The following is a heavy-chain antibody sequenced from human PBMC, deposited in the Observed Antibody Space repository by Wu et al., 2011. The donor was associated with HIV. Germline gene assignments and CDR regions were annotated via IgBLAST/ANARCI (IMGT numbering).Heavy chain of an antibody. CDR3: ARGPYSSSWNYYYGMDV. CDR1: GYTFNNYG. J-gene: IGHJ6*02. Sequence: QVQLVQSGAEVKKPGASVKVSCKASGYTFNNYGISWVRQAPGQGLEWMGWISAYNGDTNYAQKLQGRVTMTTDTSTSTAYMELRSLRSDDTAVYYCARGPYSSSWNYYYGMDVWGQGTTVSVSS. D-gene: IGHD6-13*01. V-gene: IGHV1-18*01. CDR2: ISAYNGDT.